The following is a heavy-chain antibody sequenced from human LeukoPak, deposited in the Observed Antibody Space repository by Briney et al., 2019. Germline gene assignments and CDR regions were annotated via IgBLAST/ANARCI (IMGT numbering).Heavy chain of an antibody. V-gene: IGHV3-13*01. Sequence: PGGSLRLSCAASGFTFSSYDMYWVRQGTGKGLEWVSGIGTAGDTYYPGSVKGRFTISRNNAKNSLYLQMNSLRAGDTAVYYCARSGRFGELSPFDYWGQGTLVTVSS. CDR1: GFTFSSYD. D-gene: IGHD3-16*02. CDR3: ARSGRFGELSPFDY. CDR2: IGTAGDT. J-gene: IGHJ4*02.